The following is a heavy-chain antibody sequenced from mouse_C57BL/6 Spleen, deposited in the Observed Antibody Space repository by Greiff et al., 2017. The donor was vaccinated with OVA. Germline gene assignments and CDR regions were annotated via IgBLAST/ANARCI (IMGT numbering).Heavy chain of an antibody. CDR1: GFNIKNTY. CDR2: IDPANGNT. J-gene: IGHJ4*01. D-gene: IGHD1-1*01. V-gene: IGHV14-3*01. CDR3: ALITTVPRDAMDY. Sequence: EVQLVESVAELVRPGASVKLSCTASGFNIKNTYMHWVKQRPEQGLEWIGRIDPANGNTKYAPKFQGKATITADTSSNTAYLQLSSLTSEDTAIYYCALITTVPRDAMDYWGQGTSVTVSS.